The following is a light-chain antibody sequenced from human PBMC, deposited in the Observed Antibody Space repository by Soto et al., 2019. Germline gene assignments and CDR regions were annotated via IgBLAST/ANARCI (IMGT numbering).Light chain of an antibody. CDR1: QGVSTN. J-gene: IGKJ4*01. CDR3: QQYNAWPLT. Sequence: EIVLTQSPATPSVSPGERVTLSCRASQGVSTNLAWYQQKPGQAPRLLIFGASARATGIPVTFSGSGSGTDFTLTISSLQFEDFAVYYCQQYNAWPLTFGGGTKLEIQ. CDR2: GAS. V-gene: IGKV3-15*01.